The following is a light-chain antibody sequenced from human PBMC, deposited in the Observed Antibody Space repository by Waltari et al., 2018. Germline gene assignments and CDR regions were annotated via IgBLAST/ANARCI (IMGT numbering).Light chain of an antibody. CDR1: SGHSTYA. Sequence: QLALTQSPSASASLGASVKLTCTLSSGHSTYAIAWHQQQPEKGPRYLMKLNSDGTYTKGDGIPDRFSGSSSGAERYLTISSLQSEDAADYYCQAWGTGIVFGTGTKVTVL. CDR3: QAWGTGIV. CDR2: LNSDGTY. J-gene: IGLJ1*01. V-gene: IGLV4-69*01.